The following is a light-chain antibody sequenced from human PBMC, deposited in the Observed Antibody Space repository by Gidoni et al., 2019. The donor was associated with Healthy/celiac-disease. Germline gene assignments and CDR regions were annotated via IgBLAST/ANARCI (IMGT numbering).Light chain of an antibody. CDR1: SSDVGSFNL. CDR3: CSYAGSSTFVV. J-gene: IGLJ2*01. V-gene: IGLV2-23*03. CDR2: EGS. Sequence: QTALTQPASVSGSPGQSITISCTGTSSDVGSFNLFSWYQPHPGKAPKLMIYEGSKRPSGFSNRFSGSKSGNTASLTLSGLQAEDEADYYCCSYAGSSTFVVFGGGTKLTVL.